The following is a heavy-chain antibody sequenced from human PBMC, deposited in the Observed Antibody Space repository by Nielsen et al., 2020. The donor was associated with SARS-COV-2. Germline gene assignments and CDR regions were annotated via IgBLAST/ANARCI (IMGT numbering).Heavy chain of an antibody. CDR3: ATDGQAFEY. V-gene: IGHV3-7*03. CDR2: IDADGSNK. D-gene: IGHD4-17*01. J-gene: IGHJ4*02. Sequence: GGSLRLSCATSGFIFNNYWVSWVRQAPGKGLEWVANIDADGSNKYYVDSVKGRFTISRNNAENSAYLQMNSLRAEDTGLYYCATDGQAFEYWGRGTLVSVSS. CDR1: GFIFNNYW.